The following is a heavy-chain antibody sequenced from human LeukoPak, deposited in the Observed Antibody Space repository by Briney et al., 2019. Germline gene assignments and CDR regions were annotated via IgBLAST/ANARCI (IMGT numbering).Heavy chain of an antibody. CDR1: GGSISSYY. CDR2: IYTSGST. D-gene: IGHD4-17*01. J-gene: IGHJ6*03. V-gene: IGHV4-4*07. CDR3: ARDYGENYYYYYMDV. Sequence: SETLSLTCTVSGGSISSYYWSWIRQPAGKGLEWIGRIYTSGSTNYNPSLESRVTMSVDTSKNQFSLKLSSVTAADTAVYYCARDYGENYYYYYMDVWGKGTTVTVSS.